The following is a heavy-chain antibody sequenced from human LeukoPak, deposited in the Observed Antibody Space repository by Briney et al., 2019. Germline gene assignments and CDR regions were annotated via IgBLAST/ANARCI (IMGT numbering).Heavy chain of an antibody. CDR2: FTGSDGNI. Sequence: GGSLRLSCAASGSTFSNQALSWVRRAPGKGLEWVSSFTGSDGNIRYADSVKGRFTLSRDSSKETMYLHMNSLRGDDTAIYYCAAGGGNTFSPWGQGSLVTVSS. D-gene: IGHD1/OR15-1a*01. CDR1: GSTFSNQA. V-gene: IGHV3-23*01. CDR3: AAGGGNTFSP. J-gene: IGHJ5*02.